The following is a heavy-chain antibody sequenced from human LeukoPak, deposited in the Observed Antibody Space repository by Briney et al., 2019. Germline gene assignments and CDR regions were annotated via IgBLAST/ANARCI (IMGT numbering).Heavy chain of an antibody. V-gene: IGHV4-61*02. J-gene: IGHJ6*03. CDR3: ARGGEPGYSSGWYETDYYYYYYMDV. Sequence: SQTLSLTCTVSGGSISSGGYYWSWIRQPAGKGLEWIGRIYTSGSTNYNPSLKSRVTISVDTSKNQFSLKLSSVTAADTAVYYCARGGEPGYSSGWYETDYYYYYYMDVWGKGTTVTVS. CDR2: IYTSGST. CDR1: GGSISSGGYY. D-gene: IGHD6-19*01.